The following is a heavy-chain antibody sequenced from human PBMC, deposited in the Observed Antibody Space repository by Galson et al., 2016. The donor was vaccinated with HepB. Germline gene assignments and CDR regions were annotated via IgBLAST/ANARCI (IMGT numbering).Heavy chain of an antibody. CDR3: ARGDNPDYGDYASAYYYMDV. J-gene: IGHJ6*03. D-gene: IGHD4-17*01. CDR1: GGSFSGYY. CDR2: INHSGST. V-gene: IGHV4-34*01. Sequence: SETLSLTCAVYGGSFSGYYWSWIRQPPGKGLEWIGEINHSGSTNYNPSLKSRVTISVDTSKNQFSLKLSSVTAADTAVYYWARGDNPDYGDYASAYYYMDVWGTGTTDTVSS.